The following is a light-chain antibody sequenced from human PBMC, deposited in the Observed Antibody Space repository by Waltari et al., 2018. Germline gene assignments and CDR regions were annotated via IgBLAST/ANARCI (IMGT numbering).Light chain of an antibody. CDR3: QQYYSTLLT. Sequence: DIVMTQSPDSLAVSLGERATINCKSSQSVLYSSNNKNYLAWYQQKPGQPPKLLIYWASTREAGVPDRFSGSGSGTDFTSTISSLQAEDVAVYYCQQYYSTLLTFGGGTKVEIK. CDR2: WAS. V-gene: IGKV4-1*01. CDR1: QSVLYSSNNKNY. J-gene: IGKJ4*01.